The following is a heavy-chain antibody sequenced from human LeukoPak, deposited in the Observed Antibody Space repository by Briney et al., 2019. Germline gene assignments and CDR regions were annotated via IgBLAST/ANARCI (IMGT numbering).Heavy chain of an antibody. D-gene: IGHD6-19*01. V-gene: IGHV3-7*01. J-gene: IGHJ4*02. CDR3: ARDPCIAVAGTGY. Sequence: RPGGSLRLSCAASGFTFSSYWMSWVRQAPGKGLEWVANIKQDGSEKYYVDSVKGRFTISRDNAKNSLYLQMNCLRAEDTAVYYCARDPCIAVAGTGYWGQGTLVTVSS. CDR2: IKQDGSEK. CDR1: GFTFSSYW.